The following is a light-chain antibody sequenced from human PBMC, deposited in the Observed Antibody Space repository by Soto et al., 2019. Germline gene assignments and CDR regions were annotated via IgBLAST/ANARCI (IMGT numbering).Light chain of an antibody. Sequence: QSALTLPPSASGTPGQRITISCSGSSSNIGKNSVSWYQQLPGTAPKLLIYSNNQRPSGVPDRFSGSKSGTSASLAISGLQSEDEADYYCAAWDDSLNGPVFGGGTKLTVL. J-gene: IGLJ3*02. CDR1: SSNIGKNS. V-gene: IGLV1-44*01. CDR3: AAWDDSLNGPV. CDR2: SNN.